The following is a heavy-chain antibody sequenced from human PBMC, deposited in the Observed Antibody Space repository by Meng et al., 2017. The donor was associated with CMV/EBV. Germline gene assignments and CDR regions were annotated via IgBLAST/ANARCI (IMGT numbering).Heavy chain of an antibody. Sequence: QVQLVQCGAGVKKPGASVKVSCKASGYTFNGYYMHWVRQAPGQGLEWMGWINPNSGGTNYAQKFQGRVTMTRDTSISTAYMELSRLRSDDTAVYYCATYIGNYINWYFDLWGRGTLVTVSS. J-gene: IGHJ2*01. CDR3: ATYIGNYINWYFDL. V-gene: IGHV1-2*02. D-gene: IGHD1-7*01. CDR2: INPNSGGT. CDR1: GYTFNGYY.